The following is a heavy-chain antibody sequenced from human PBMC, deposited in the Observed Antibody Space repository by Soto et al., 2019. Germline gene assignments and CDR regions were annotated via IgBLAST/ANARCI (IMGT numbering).Heavy chain of an antibody. V-gene: IGHV1-69*01. D-gene: IGHD3-10*01. CDR3: ARFPTYYYGSGSDGRVY. CDR2: IIPIFGTA. J-gene: IGHJ4*02. CDR1: GGTFSSYA. Sequence: QVQLVQSGAEVKKPGSSVKVSCKASGGTFSSYAISWVRQAPGQGLEWMGGIIPIFGTANYAQKFQGRVTITADESTSTAYMELSSLRSEDTGGYYCARFPTYYYGSGSDGRVYWGQGTLVTVSS.